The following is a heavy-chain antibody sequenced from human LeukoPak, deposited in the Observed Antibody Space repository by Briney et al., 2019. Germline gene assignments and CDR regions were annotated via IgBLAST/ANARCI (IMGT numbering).Heavy chain of an antibody. CDR2: INWNSGNI. Sequence: GGSLRLSCAASGFTFDDYAMHWVRQAPGKGLEWVSGINWNSGNIGYPDSVKGRFTISRDNAKNSLFLQMNSLRAEDTALYYCARAGMDGRGYYQGFDYWGQGTLVTVSS. CDR1: GFTFDDYA. V-gene: IGHV3-9*01. CDR3: ARAGMDGRGYYQGFDY. J-gene: IGHJ4*02. D-gene: IGHD3-22*01.